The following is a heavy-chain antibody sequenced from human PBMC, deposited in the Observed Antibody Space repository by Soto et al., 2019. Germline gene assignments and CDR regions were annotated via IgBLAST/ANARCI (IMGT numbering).Heavy chain of an antibody. Sequence: SETLSLTCTVSGGSISRYYWSWIRQPPGKGLEWIGDIYYSGSTNYNPSLKSRVTISVDKSKNQFSLKLTSVTAADTAVYYCARVSGSYYYGMDVWGQGITVTVSS. CDR3: ARVSGSYYYGMDV. J-gene: IGHJ6*02. D-gene: IGHD1-26*01. CDR2: IYYSGST. V-gene: IGHV4-59*12. CDR1: GGSISRYY.